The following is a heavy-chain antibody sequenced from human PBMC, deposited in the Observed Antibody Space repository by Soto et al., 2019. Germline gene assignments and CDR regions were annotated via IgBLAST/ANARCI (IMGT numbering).Heavy chain of an antibody. Sequence: SSETLSLTYNVSGASVSHGYWSWIRQPPGKGLEWIGFMYFGGSFNYNPSLTSRATISVETSKNQFSMKLTSVTASDTAVYYCARQNYGSGSTYFDYWGQGTLVTGSS. CDR1: GASVSHGY. J-gene: IGHJ4*02. V-gene: IGHV4-59*08. CDR3: ARQNYGSGSTYFDY. D-gene: IGHD3-10*01. CDR2: MYFGGSF.